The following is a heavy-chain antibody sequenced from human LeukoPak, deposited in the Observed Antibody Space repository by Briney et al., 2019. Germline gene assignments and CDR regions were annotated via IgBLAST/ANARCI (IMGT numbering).Heavy chain of an antibody. Sequence: SGGSLRLSCAASGFTFSSYSMNWVRQAPGKGLEWVSSISSSSSYIYYADSVKGRFTISRDNAKNSLYLQMNSLRAEDTAVYYCARDVSSIQKGYCYMDVWGKGTTVTVSS. CDR2: ISSSSSYI. J-gene: IGHJ6*03. CDR3: ARDVSSIQKGYCYMDV. V-gene: IGHV3-21*01. D-gene: IGHD6-13*01. CDR1: GFTFSSYS.